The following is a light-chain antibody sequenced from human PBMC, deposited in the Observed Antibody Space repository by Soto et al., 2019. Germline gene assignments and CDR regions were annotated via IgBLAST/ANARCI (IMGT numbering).Light chain of an antibody. CDR3: SSYTSSSTRV. J-gene: IGLJ1*01. CDR2: DVS. CDR1: SSDVGGYNY. Sequence: QSALTQPPSASGSPGQSVTISCTGTSSDVGGYNYVSWYQQHPGKAPKLMIYDVSNRPSGVSNRSSGSKSGNTASLTISGLQAEDEADYYCSSYTSSSTRVFGTGTKVTVL. V-gene: IGLV2-14*01.